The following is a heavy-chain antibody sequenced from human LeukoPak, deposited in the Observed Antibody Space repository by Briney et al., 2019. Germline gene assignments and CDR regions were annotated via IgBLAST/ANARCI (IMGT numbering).Heavy chain of an antibody. D-gene: IGHD3-22*01. CDR2: ISYDGSNK. V-gene: IGHV3-30*04. J-gene: IGHJ3*02. CDR3: AKDREYYYDSSGYSGDAFDI. CDR1: GFTFSSYA. Sequence: GGSLRLSCAASGFTFSSYAMHWVREAPGKGLEWVAIISYDGSNKYYADSVKGRFTISRDNSKNTLYLQMNSLRAEDTAVYYCAKDREYYYDSSGYSGDAFDIWGQGTMVTVSS.